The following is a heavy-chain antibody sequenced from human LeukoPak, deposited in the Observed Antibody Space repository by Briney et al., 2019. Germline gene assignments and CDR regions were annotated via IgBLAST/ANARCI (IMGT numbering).Heavy chain of an antibody. CDR2: IYYSGST. V-gene: IGHV4-59*01. CDR3: ARAEGYCSSTSCYIGYYGMDV. CDR1: GGSISSYY. Sequence: SETLSLTCTVSGGSISSYYWSWIRQPPGRVLEWIGYIYYSGSTNYNPSLKSRVTISVDTSKNQFSLKLSSVTAADTAVYYCARAEGYCSSTSCYIGYYGMDVWGQGTTVTVSS. D-gene: IGHD2-2*01. J-gene: IGHJ6*02.